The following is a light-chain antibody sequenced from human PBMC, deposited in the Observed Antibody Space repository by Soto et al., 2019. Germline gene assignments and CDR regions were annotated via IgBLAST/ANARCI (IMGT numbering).Light chain of an antibody. CDR1: SSNIRAGYD. CDR3: QSYDSSLSGVV. J-gene: IGLJ2*01. Sequence: QAVVTQPPSVSGAPGQRVTISCTGSSSNIRAGYDVHWYQQFPGTAPKLLIYGNSNRPSGVPDRFSGSKSGTSASLAITGLQAEDEADYYCQSYDSSLSGVVFGGGTKLTVL. V-gene: IGLV1-40*01. CDR2: GNS.